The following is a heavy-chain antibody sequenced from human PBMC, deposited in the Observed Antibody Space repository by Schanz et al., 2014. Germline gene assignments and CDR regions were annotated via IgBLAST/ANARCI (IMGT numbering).Heavy chain of an antibody. D-gene: IGHD3-10*01. J-gene: IGHJ6*02. CDR1: GFTFSSYG. Sequence: QVQLVESGGGVVQPGRSLRLSCAASGFTFSSYGMHWVRQAPGKGLEWVAIIWYDGSNKYYADSVKGRFTISRDNLKNTVYLQMNSLRAGDTAVYYCARAQGVIRLYYGVDVWGQGTTVTVSS. V-gene: IGHV3-33*01. CDR2: IWYDGSNK. CDR3: ARAQGVIRLYYGVDV.